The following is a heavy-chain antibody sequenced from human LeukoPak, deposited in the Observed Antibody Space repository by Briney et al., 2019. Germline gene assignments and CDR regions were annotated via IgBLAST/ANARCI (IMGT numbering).Heavy chain of an antibody. CDR2: IYYSGST. V-gene: IGHV4-59*12. D-gene: IGHD2-21*02. Sequence: SETLSLTCAVSGGSISSSNWWSWIRQSPGKGLEWIGYIYYSGSTSYNPSLKSRVTISVDTSKNQLSLKLSSVTAADTAVYYCARDRVVVTAYYGMDVWGQGTTVTVSS. CDR3: ARDRVVVTAYYGMDV. CDR1: GGSISSSNW. J-gene: IGHJ6*02.